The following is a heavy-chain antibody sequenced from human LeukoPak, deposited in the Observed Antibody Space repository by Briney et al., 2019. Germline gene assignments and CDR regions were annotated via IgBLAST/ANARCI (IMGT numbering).Heavy chain of an antibody. CDR2: IYYSGST. J-gene: IGHJ4*02. D-gene: IGHD3-22*01. Sequence: SETLSLTCTVSGGSISSYYWSWIRHPPGKGLEGLGYIYYSGSTNYNPSLESRVTISVDTSKNQFSLKLSSVTAADTAVYYCARSGPGDSSGYYSHWGQGTLVTVSS. V-gene: IGHV4-59*01. CDR1: GGSISSYY. CDR3: ARSGPGDSSGYYSH.